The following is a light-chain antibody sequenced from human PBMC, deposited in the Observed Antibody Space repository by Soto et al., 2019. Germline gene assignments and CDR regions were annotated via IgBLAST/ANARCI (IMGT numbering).Light chain of an antibody. Sequence: EIVLTQSPGTLSLSPGERATLSCKTSQTVNSAYLAWYQHKPGQAPRLLIYGASSRATGIPDRFSGSGAGTDFTLTISRLEPEDFAVYYCQQYVTSPLMSTFGQGTKLEIK. V-gene: IGKV3-20*01. CDR1: QTVNSAY. J-gene: IGKJ2*01. CDR2: GAS. CDR3: QQYVTSPLMST.